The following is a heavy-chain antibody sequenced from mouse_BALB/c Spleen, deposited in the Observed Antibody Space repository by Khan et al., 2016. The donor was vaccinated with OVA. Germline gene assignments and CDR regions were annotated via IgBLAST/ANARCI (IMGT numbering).Heavy chain of an antibody. V-gene: IGHV3-2*02. CDR3: ARDGSRYNYAMDY. J-gene: IGHJ4*01. CDR2: ISYSGST. D-gene: IGHD2-3*01. Sequence: EVQLQESGPGLVKPSQSLSLTCTVTGYSITSDYAWNWIRQFPGNKLEWMGYISYSGSTNYNPALKSRISITRDTSKNQFFLQLNSWTTEYTATYYCARDGSRYNYAMDYWGQGTSVTVSS. CDR1: GYSITSDYA.